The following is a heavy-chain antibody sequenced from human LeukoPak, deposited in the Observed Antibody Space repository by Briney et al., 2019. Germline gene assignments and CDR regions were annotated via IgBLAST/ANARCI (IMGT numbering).Heavy chain of an antibody. J-gene: IGHJ4*02. V-gene: IGHV1-18*01. Sequence: ASVKVSCKASGYTFTNYGISWVRQAPGQGLEWMGRISAYNGNTNYAQNLQGRVTMTTDTSTNTAYMELRSLGSDDTAVYYCARQLQLDDYGDYVWGYWGQGTLVTVSS. CDR2: ISAYNGNT. D-gene: IGHD4-17*01. CDR3: ARQLQLDDYGDYVWGY. CDR1: GYTFTNYG.